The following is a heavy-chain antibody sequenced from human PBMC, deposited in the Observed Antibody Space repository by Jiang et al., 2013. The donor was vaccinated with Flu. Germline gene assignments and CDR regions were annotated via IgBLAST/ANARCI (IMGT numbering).Heavy chain of an antibody. CDR3: ARAGSSGWIFDY. CDR2: IYYSGTT. CDR1: GGSMSGYY. V-gene: IGHV4-59*08. J-gene: IGHJ4*02. Sequence: TLSLTCSVSGGSMSGYYWSWIRQPPGKGLEWIGYIYYSGTTNYNPSLKSRVTISVDTSKNQFSLNLNSVAAADTAVYYCARAGSSGWIFDYCGQGTLVTVSS. D-gene: IGHD6-19*01.